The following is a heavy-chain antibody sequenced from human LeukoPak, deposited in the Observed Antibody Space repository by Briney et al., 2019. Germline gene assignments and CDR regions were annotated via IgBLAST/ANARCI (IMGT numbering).Heavy chain of an antibody. CDR3: ARDGGELWPLDE. CDR2: IKPDGGET. Sequence: GGSLRLSCVASGFTFKGYWMTWVRQSPGKGLDWVSNIKPDGGETYYLDSVKGRFTISRDNAKDTLFLQMNNLRVDDTAVYYCARDGGELWPLDEWGQGIPVTVSS. D-gene: IGHD3-10*01. V-gene: IGHV3-7*01. CDR1: GFTFKGYW. J-gene: IGHJ4*02.